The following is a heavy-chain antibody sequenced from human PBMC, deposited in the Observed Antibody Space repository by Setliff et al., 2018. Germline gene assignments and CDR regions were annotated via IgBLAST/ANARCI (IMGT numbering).Heavy chain of an antibody. CDR2: VSFFGAS. CDR3: ARYNSSAACFDL. J-gene: IGHJ5*02. D-gene: IGHD1-20*01. CDR1: DVSISDTTYY. Sequence: ETLSLTCSVSDVSISDTTYYWAWVRQPPGKGLEWIGTVSFFGASYSNPSLKSRLTISLDKSGNRFSLNLTSVTAADTALYYCARYNSSAACFDLWGPGTLVTVSS. V-gene: IGHV4-39*07.